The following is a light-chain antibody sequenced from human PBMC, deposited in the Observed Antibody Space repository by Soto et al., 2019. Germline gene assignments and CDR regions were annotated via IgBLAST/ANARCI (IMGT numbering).Light chain of an antibody. CDR3: QQYDNWPPAYT. J-gene: IGKJ2*01. CDR1: QSVGIN. V-gene: IGKV3-15*01. Sequence: EIVVAQSPATLSVSPGERATLSCWVSQSVGINLAWYQQKPGQAPRLLIYDASTRATGIPDRFRGSGSGTDFTLTISSLQSEDFAVYFCQQYDNWPPAYTFGQGTKLEIK. CDR2: DAS.